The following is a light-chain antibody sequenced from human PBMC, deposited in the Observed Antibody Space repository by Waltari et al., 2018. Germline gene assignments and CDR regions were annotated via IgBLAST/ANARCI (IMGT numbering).Light chain of an antibody. CDR2: DAS. CDR1: QGIGND. CDR3: QQFKSYPLT. V-gene: IGKV1-16*02. J-gene: IGKJ4*01. Sequence: DIQMTQSPSSLSASVGDRVTINCRASQGIGNDVAWFQQKPGKAPKALIYDASSLQRGVPSKFSGSGSGTDFTLTISSLQPEDFATYYCQQFKSYPLTFGGGTKVEIK.